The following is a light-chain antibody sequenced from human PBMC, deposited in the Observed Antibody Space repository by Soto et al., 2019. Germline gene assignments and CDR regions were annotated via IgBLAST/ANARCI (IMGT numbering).Light chain of an antibody. Sequence: EIVLTQSPATLSLSRGERATLSCSASQSVSSYLAWYQQKPGQAPSLLIYDASNRATGIPARFSGSGSGTDFTLTISSLEPEDFAVYYCQQRSNWPRGTFGQGTKVDIK. J-gene: IGKJ1*01. CDR3: QQRSNWPRGT. CDR2: DAS. CDR1: QSVSSY. V-gene: IGKV3-11*01.